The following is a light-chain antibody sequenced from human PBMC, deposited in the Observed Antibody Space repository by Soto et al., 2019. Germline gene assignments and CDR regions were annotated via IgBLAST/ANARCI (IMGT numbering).Light chain of an antibody. CDR2: DAS. V-gene: IGKV3-11*01. J-gene: IGKJ5*01. CDR3: QQRSNWPIT. Sequence: ETMLTQSPASLSLSPGERATLSCRASQSVDRYLAWYQQKPGQAPRLLIYDASNRATGIPARFSGSGSGTDFTLTISSLEPEDFAVYYCQQRSNWPITFGQGTRLEIK. CDR1: QSVDRY.